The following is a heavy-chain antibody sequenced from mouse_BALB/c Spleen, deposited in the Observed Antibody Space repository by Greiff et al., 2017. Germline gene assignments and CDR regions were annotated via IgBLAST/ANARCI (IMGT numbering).Heavy chain of an antibody. CDR2: ISTYYGDA. J-gene: IGHJ4*01. D-gene: IGHD2-10*02. V-gene: IGHV1S137*01. CDR1: GYTFTDYA. Sequence: VQLQQSGAELVRPGVSVKISCKGSGYTFTDYAMHWVKQSHAKSLEWIGVISTYYGDASYNQKFKGKATLTVDKSSSTAYMELRSLTSEDSAVYYCARRYGNYYAMDYWGQGTSVTVSS. CDR3: ARRYGNYYAMDY.